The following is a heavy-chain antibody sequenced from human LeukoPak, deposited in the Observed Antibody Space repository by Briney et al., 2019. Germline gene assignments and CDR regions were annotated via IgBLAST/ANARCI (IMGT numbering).Heavy chain of an antibody. CDR3: ARSSRARAFDI. V-gene: IGHV4-34*01. J-gene: IGHJ3*02. CDR2: INHSGST. D-gene: IGHD2-2*01. CDR1: GGSFCGYY. Sequence: SETLSLTCTVYGGSFCGYYWSWIRQPPGKGLEWIGEINHSGSTNYNPSLKSRVTISVDTSKNQFSLKLSSVTAADTAVYYCARSSRARAFDIWGQGTMVTVSS.